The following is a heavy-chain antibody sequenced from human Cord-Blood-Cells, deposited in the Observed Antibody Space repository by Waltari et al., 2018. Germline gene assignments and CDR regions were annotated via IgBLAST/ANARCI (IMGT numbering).Heavy chain of an antibody. CDR3: AKGGGCSGSYVDY. V-gene: IGHV3-9*03. Sequence: EVQLVESGGGTVQPGRSLRHSCPASGSTFGDYAVHWVRQAPGKVLEWVSGISLNSGSIGYADFVKGRFTISRDNAKNSLYLQMNSLRAEDMVLYYCAKGGGCSGSYVDYWGQGTLVTVSS. D-gene: IGHD3-10*02. CDR1: GSTFGDYA. J-gene: IGHJ4*02. CDR2: ISLNSGSI.